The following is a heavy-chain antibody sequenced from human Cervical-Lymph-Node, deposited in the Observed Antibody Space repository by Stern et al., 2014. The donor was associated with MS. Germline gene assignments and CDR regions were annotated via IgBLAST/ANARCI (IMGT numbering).Heavy chain of an antibody. CDR1: GFTFSSYA. D-gene: IGHD3-3*01. CDR3: AKDRIFGVVIIPDIGYYYGMDV. CDR2: ISGSGGST. J-gene: IGHJ6*02. V-gene: IGHV3-23*01. Sequence: VQLMQSGGGLVQPGGSLRLSCAASGFTFSSYAMSWVRQAPGKGLEWVSAISGSGGSTSHADAVKGRFTISRDNSKNTLYLQMNSLRAEDTAVYYCAKDRIFGVVIIPDIGYYYGMDVWGQGTTVTVSS.